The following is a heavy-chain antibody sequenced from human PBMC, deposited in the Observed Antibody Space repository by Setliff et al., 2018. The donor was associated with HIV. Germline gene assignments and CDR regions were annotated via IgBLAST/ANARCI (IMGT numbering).Heavy chain of an antibody. J-gene: IGHJ5*02. CDR1: GDTFKMDT. Sequence: SVKVSCKASGDTFKMDTISWLRQAPGQGPEWMGGIVPAFGSTNYAQKFRDRVKITADGSQTTVYMELSSLRFEDTATYYCARDQATGYEKVWFSWIDPWGQGTLVTVSS. D-gene: IGHD5-12*01. CDR3: ARDQATGYEKVWFSWIDP. V-gene: IGHV1-69*13. CDR2: IVPAFGST.